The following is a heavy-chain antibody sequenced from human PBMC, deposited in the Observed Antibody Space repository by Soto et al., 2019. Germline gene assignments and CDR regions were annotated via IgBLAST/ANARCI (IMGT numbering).Heavy chain of an antibody. Sequence: QVQLVQSGAEVKKPGASVKVSCKASGYTFTSYDINWVRQATGQGLEWMGWMNPNSGNTGYAQKFRGRVTMTRNTSISTAYMELSSLRSEDTAVYYCARVSAAAGTPYAFDIWGQGTMVTVSS. CDR2: MNPNSGNT. CDR3: ARVSAAAGTPYAFDI. CDR1: GYTFTSYD. V-gene: IGHV1-8*01. J-gene: IGHJ3*02. D-gene: IGHD6-13*01.